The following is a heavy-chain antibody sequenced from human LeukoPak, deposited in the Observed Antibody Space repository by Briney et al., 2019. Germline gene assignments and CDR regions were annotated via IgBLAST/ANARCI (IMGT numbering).Heavy chain of an antibody. D-gene: IGHD4-17*01. J-gene: IGHJ6*02. CDR3: AKDQSYGDYSPDYYGMDV. V-gene: IGHV3-23*01. CDR2: ISGSGIST. Sequence: GGSLRLSCAASGFTFSSYAMSWVRQAPGKGLEWVSGISGSGISTYFADSVKGRFTISRDNSKNTLYLQMNSLRAEDTAVYYCAKDQSYGDYSPDYYGMDVWGQGTTVTVSS. CDR1: GFTFSSYA.